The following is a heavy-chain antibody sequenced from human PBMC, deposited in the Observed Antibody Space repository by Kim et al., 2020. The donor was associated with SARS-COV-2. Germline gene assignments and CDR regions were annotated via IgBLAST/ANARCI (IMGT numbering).Heavy chain of an antibody. CDR3: ARQHNYRSGNWFDP. D-gene: IGHD3-10*01. V-gene: IGHV4-34*01. CDR1: VGSFSGYY. Sequence: SETLSLTCAVYVGSFSGYYWSWIRQPPGKGLEWIGEINYSGNTNYNPSPKSRVSMSVDTSKNQFSLKLSSVTAADTAVYYCARQHNYRSGNWFDPWGQGTLVTVSS. CDR2: INYSGNT. J-gene: IGHJ5*02.